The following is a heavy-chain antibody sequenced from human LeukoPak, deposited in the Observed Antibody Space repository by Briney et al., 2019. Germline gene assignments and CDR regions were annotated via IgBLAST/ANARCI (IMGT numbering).Heavy chain of an antibody. V-gene: IGHV3-23*01. CDR1: GFTFSNYA. J-gene: IGHJ3*02. CDR2: ISGSGGST. D-gene: IGHD6-19*01. CDR3: AKGSVEKWLDDAFDI. Sequence: PGGSLRLSCAAAGFTFSNYAMSWVRQAPGKGLEWVSAISGSGGSTYYADSVKGRFTISRDNPKNTVYLQMNSLRVEDTAVYYCAKGSVEKWLDDAFDIWGQGTMVTVSS.